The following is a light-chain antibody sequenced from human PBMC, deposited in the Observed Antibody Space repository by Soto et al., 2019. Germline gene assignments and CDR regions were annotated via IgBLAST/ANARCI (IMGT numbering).Light chain of an antibody. CDR3: QQYDNSLYT. CDR1: QSVDSSY. CDR2: GTS. V-gene: IGKV3-20*01. J-gene: IGKJ2*01. Sequence: ENVLTQSPGTLSLSPGERATLSCRASQSVDSSYLAWYQQKPGQAPRLLIYGTSTRATGISDRFSGSGSGTDFALTINSLEPEEFAVDYCQQYDNSLYTFGKGTRLEIK.